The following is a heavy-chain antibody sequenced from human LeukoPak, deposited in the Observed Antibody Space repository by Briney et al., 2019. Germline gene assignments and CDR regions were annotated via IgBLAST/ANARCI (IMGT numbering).Heavy chain of an antibody. Sequence: ASVKVSCKASGYTFTSYYMHWVRQAPGQGLEWMGLINPTGGSTGYAQKFQGRVTITADKSTSTAYMELSSLRSEDTAVYYCASMGIAAAGKVDYWGQGTLVTVSS. V-gene: IGHV1-46*01. CDR3: ASMGIAAAGKVDY. D-gene: IGHD6-13*01. J-gene: IGHJ4*02. CDR2: INPTGGST. CDR1: GYTFTSYY.